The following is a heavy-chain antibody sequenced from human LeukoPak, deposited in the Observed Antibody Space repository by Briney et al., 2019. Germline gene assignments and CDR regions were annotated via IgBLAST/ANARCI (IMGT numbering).Heavy chain of an antibody. CDR3: ATPNGFSYGFFDS. D-gene: IGHD5-18*01. CDR2: FYFGGST. J-gene: IGHJ4*02. CDR1: GGSVTSSRSY. Sequence: KPSETLSLTCTVSGGSVTSSRSYWGWIRQSPVKGLEWIGSFYFGGSTYYNPSLKSRVSISLDTSKNHFFLNLTSVTAADTAVYYCATPNGFSYGFFDSWGQGTLVTVSS. V-gene: IGHV4-39*02.